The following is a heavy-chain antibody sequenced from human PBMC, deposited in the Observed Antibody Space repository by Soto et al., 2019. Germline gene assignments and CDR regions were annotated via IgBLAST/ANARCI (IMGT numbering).Heavy chain of an antibody. V-gene: IGHV3-30*18. CDR2: ISNDGSDK. CDR3: AKDQGIAASQGLD. J-gene: IGHJ3*01. CDR1: GFTFNNYG. D-gene: IGHD6-13*01. Sequence: QVQLVESGGGVLQPGTALRLSCAASGFTFNNYGMHWVRQAPGTGLERVAAISNDGSDKYYADSVKGRLTISRDNSKNTLYLQMGSLRAEATAVYYCAKDQGIAASQGLDGGEVTMVTVSS.